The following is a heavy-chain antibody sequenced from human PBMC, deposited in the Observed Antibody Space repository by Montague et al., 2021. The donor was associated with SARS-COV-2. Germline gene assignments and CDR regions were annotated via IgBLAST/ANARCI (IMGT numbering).Heavy chain of an antibody. CDR1: GGSISGYY. D-gene: IGHD3-10*01. CDR3: ARDVRYYYDQ. J-gene: IGHJ4*02. Sequence: SETLSLTCTVSGGSISGYYWSWIRQPPGKGLEWIGYIYYSGSTNYNPSLKSRVTISIDTSKNQFSLKLSSVTAADTAVYYCARDVRYYYDQWGQGILVTVSS. CDR2: IYYSGST. V-gene: IGHV4-59*01.